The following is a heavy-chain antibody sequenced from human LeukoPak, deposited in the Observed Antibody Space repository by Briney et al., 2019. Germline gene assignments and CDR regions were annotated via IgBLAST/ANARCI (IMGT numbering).Heavy chain of an antibody. CDR2: INHNGNVN. D-gene: IGHD3-16*01. J-gene: IGHJ6*02. V-gene: IGHV3-7*03. CDR1: GLAFGSYW. Sequence: GGSLRLSCAASGLAFGSYWMNWARQAPGKGLEWVASINHNGNVNYYVDSVKGRFTISRDNAKNSLYLQMSNLRAEDTAVYFCARGGGLDVWGQGATVTVSS. CDR3: ARGGGLDV.